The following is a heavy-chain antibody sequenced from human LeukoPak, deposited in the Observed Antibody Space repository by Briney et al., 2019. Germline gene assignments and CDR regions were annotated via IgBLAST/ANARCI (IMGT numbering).Heavy chain of an antibody. Sequence: ASVKVSCKASGYTFTSYYMHWVRQAPGQGLEWMGIINPSGGSTSYAQKFQGRVTMTRDTSTSTVYMELSSLRSEDTAVYYCARVAEPTYCGGDCPKYYFDYWGQGTLVTVSS. D-gene: IGHD2-21*02. J-gene: IGHJ4*02. CDR2: INPSGGST. CDR3: ARVAEPTYCGGDCPKYYFDY. CDR1: GYTFTSYY. V-gene: IGHV1-46*01.